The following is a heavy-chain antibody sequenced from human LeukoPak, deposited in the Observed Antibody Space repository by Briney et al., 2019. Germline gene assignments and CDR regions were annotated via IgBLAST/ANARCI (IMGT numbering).Heavy chain of an antibody. J-gene: IGHJ4*02. CDR3: ARFERDGYNGGLGFDY. CDR1: GGSISSYY. CDR2: IYYSGST. D-gene: IGHD5-24*01. Sequence: SETLSLTCTVSGGSISSYYWSWIRQPPGKGLEWIGYIYYSGSTNYNPSLKSRVTISVDTSKNQFSLKLSSVTAADTAVYYCARFERDGYNGGLGFDYWGQGTLVTVSS. V-gene: IGHV4-59*01.